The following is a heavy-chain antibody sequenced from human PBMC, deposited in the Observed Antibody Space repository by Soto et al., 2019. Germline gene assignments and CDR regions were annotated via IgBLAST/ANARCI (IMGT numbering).Heavy chain of an antibody. J-gene: IGHJ6*03. Sequence: SETLSLTCTVSGGSISSWYWSWIRQPPGKGLEWIGYIYYSGSTNYNPSLKSRVTISVDTSKNQFPLKLSSVTAADTAVYYCARHVPLDYDILTGYSYYMDVWGKGTTVTVSS. D-gene: IGHD3-9*01. CDR3: ARHVPLDYDILTGYSYYMDV. CDR1: GGSISSWY. V-gene: IGHV4-59*08. CDR2: IYYSGST.